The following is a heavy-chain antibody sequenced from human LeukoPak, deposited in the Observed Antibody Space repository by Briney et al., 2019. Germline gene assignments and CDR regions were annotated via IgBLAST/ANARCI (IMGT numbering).Heavy chain of an antibody. CDR2: INPNSGGT. D-gene: IGHD1-1*01. CDR1: GYTFTGYY. CDR3: ARYELVPGTGQFYY. J-gene: IGHJ4*02. V-gene: IGHV1-2*02. Sequence: ASVKVSCKASGYTFTGYYMHWVRQAPGQGLEWMGWINPNSGGTNYAQKFQGRVTMTRDTSISTAYMELSRLRSDDTAVNYCARYELVPGTGQFYYWGQGALVSVSS.